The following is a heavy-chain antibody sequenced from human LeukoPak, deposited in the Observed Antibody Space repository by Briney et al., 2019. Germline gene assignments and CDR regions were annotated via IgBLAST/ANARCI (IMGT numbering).Heavy chain of an antibody. J-gene: IGHJ4*02. D-gene: IGHD2-15*01. CDR2: INHSGST. V-gene: IGHV4-34*01. CDR1: GGSFSGYY. Sequence: SETLSLTCAVYGGSFSGYYWSWIRQPPGKGLEWIGEINHSGSTNYNPSLKSRVTISVDTSKNQFCLKLSSVTAADTAVYYCARGRVVVDYWGQGTLVTVSS. CDR3: ARGRVVVDY.